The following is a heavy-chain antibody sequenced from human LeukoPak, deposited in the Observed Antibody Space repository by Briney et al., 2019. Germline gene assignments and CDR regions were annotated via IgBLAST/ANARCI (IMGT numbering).Heavy chain of an antibody. Sequence: SETLPLTCTVSGGSISSYYWSWIRQPPGKGLEWIGYIYYGGSTNYNPSLKSRVTISVDTSKNQFSLKLSSVTAADTAVYYCARGPRRDGYNYVHAFDIWGQGTMVTVSS. D-gene: IGHD5-24*01. CDR3: ARGPRRDGYNYVHAFDI. J-gene: IGHJ3*02. V-gene: IGHV4-59*01. CDR2: IYYGGST. CDR1: GGSISSYY.